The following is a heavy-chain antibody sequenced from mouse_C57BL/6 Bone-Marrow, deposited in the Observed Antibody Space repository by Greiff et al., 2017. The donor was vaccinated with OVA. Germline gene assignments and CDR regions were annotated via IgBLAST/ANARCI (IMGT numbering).Heavy chain of an antibody. J-gene: IGHJ3*01. D-gene: IGHD2-1*01. CDR3: ARGPYGNPAWFAY. CDR2: ISGGGGNT. Sequence: EVQLVESGGGLVKPGGSLKLSCAASGFTFSSYTMSWVRQTPEKRLEWVATISGGGGNTYYPDSVKGRFTISRDNAKNTLYLQMSSLRSEDTALYYWARGPYGNPAWFAYWGQGTLVTVSA. V-gene: IGHV5-9*01. CDR1: GFTFSSYT.